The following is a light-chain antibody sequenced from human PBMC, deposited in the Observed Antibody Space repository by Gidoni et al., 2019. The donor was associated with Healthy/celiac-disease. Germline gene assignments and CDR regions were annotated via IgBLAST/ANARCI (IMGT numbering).Light chain of an antibody. J-gene: IGKJ5*01. CDR2: DAS. Sequence: EILLTQSPATLSLPPGERATPHCGASQSVRGNYIAGYQQKPGLAPRLLVYDASSRATGIPDRFRGRGSGTDFPLTISRLAPEDFAVYYCQQYGNSPQIPFGQGTRLEIK. V-gene: IGKV3D-20*01. CDR1: QSVRGNY. CDR3: QQYGNSPQIP.